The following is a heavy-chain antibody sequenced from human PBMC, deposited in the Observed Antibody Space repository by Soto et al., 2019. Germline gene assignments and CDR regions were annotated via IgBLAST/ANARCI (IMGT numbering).Heavy chain of an antibody. Sequence: ASVKVSCKASGYTFTSFGISWVRQAPGQGLEWMGWVSGYNGNTNYPQKFQGRVTMTTDTSTSTAYMELRSLRSDDTAVYYCARDLKDSIDWFDPWGQGTLVTVSS. CDR2: VSGYNGNT. CDR3: ARDLKDSIDWFDP. D-gene: IGHD3-22*01. V-gene: IGHV1-18*01. CDR1: GYTFTSFG. J-gene: IGHJ5*02.